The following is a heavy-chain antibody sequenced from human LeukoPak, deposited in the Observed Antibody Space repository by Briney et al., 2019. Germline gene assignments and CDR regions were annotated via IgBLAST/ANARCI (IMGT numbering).Heavy chain of an antibody. V-gene: IGHV3-21*01. CDR3: AELGITMIGGV. CDR2: ISSSSSYI. J-gene: IGHJ6*04. CDR1: GGSISSSS. D-gene: IGHD3-10*02. Sequence: PSETLSLTCTVSGGSISSSSHYWGWIRQPPGKGLEWVSSISSSSSYIYYADSVKGRFTISRDNAKNSLYLQMNSLRAEDTAVYYCAELGITMIGGVWGKGTTVTISS.